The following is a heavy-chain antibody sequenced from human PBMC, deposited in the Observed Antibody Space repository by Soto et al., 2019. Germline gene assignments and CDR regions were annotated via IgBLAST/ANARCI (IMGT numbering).Heavy chain of an antibody. CDR3: ARDEIVGGYDFGCGWFDP. V-gene: IGHV3-48*03. Sequence: EVQLVESGGGLVQPGGSLRLSCAASGFTFSSYEMNWVRQAPGKGLEWVSYISSSSSYIYYADSVKGRFTISRDNAKNSLYLQMNSLRAEDTAVYYCARDEIVGGYDFGCGWFDPWGQGTLVTVSS. CDR1: GFTFSSYE. J-gene: IGHJ5*02. D-gene: IGHD5-12*01. CDR2: ISSSSSYI.